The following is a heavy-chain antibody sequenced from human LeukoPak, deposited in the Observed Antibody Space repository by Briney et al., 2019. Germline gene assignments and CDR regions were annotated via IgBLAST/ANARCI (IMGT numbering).Heavy chain of an antibody. CDR1: GFTFSSYA. V-gene: IGHV3-30-3*01. J-gene: IGHJ3*02. Sequence: GRSLRLSCAASGFTFSSYAMHWVRQAPGKGLEWVAVISYDGSNKYYADSVKGRFTISRDNYKNTLYLQMNSLRAEDTAVYYCARAGIAAAGDAFDIWGQGTMVTVSS. CDR2: ISYDGSNK. D-gene: IGHD6-13*01. CDR3: ARAGIAAAGDAFDI.